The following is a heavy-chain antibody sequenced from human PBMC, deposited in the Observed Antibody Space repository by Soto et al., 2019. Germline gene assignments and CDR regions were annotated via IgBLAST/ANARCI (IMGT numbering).Heavy chain of an antibody. D-gene: IGHD6-13*01. J-gene: IGHJ6*02. Sequence: GESLKISCKVSGYSFTSYWISWVRQMPGKGLEWMGRIDPSDSYTNYSPSFQGHVTISADKSISTAYLQWSSLKASDTAMYYCARQRGSGSSWYVGYYGMDVWGQGTTVTVSS. V-gene: IGHV5-10-1*01. CDR1: GYSFTSYW. CDR3: ARQRGSGSSWYVGYYGMDV. CDR2: IDPSDSYT.